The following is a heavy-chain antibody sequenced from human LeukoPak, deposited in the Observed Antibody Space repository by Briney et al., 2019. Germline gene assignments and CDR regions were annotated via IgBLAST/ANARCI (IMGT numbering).Heavy chain of an antibody. D-gene: IGHD3-10*01. Sequence: PGGSLRLSCAASGFTLSSYAMSGVRQAPPKGLEWVSAITGIGGCTYYAYSVKGRFTISRDNSKNTLYLQMNSLRAEDTAVYYCAKVNHRGVEYYYYGMDVWGQGTTVTVSS. CDR2: ITGIGGCT. V-gene: IGHV3-23*01. CDR1: GFTLSSYA. CDR3: AKVNHRGVEYYYYGMDV. J-gene: IGHJ6*02.